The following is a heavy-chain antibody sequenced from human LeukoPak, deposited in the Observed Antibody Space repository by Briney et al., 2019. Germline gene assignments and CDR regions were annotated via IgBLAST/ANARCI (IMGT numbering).Heavy chain of an antibody. CDR1: AITFGNNW. J-gene: IGHJ5*01. V-gene: IGHV3-74*01. CDR2: INSDGGNT. Sequence: GRSLRLSCAPSAITFGNNWMGCVSQHARNGLVWISRINSDGGNTIYAASVKGRFTVCRDNAKRTWYLQMNSLRAEDTAVYYAARDGPRNWFDSWGQGTLVTVSS. CDR3: ARDGPRNWFDS.